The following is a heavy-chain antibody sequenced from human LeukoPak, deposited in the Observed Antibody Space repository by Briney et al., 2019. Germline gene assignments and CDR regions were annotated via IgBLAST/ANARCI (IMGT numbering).Heavy chain of an antibody. CDR3: ARAEHSDYFNY. V-gene: IGHV6-1*01. J-gene: IGHJ4*02. Sequence: SQTLSLTSAISGDSVSSNSAAWNWIRKSPSRGLEWLGRTYYRSKWYNDYAVSVKSRITINPDTSKNQFSLQLNSVTPEDTAVYFCARAEHSDYFNYWGQGTLVTVSS. D-gene: IGHD1/OR15-1a*01. CDR2: TYYRSKWYN. CDR1: GDSVSSNSAA.